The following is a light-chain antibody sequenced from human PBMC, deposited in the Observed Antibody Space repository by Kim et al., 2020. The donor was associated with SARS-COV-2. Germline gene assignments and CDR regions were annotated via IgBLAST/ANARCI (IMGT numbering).Light chain of an antibody. CDR3: QQYFSIPYT. CDR1: QSVLYSSNNKNY. J-gene: IGKJ2*01. CDR2: WAS. V-gene: IGKV4-1*01. Sequence: RATINCKSSQSVLYSSNNKNYLAWYQHKPGQPPKLLIHWASTRESGVPDRFGGSGSGADFTLTISSLQAEDVAVYYCQQYFSIPYTFGQGTKLEIK.